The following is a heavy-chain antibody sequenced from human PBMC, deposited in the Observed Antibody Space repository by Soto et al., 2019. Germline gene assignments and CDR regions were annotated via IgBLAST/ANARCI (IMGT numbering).Heavy chain of an antibody. V-gene: IGHV1-69*06. Sequence: SVKVSCKASGGTFSSYAISWVRQAPGQGLEWMGGIIPLFGTANYAQKFQSRVTITADKSTSTAYMELSSLRSEDTAVYYCARLQGPGVFGIDVWGQGTTVTVSS. D-gene: IGHD4-4*01. CDR3: ARLQGPGVFGIDV. CDR2: IIPLFGTA. CDR1: GGTFSSYA. J-gene: IGHJ6*02.